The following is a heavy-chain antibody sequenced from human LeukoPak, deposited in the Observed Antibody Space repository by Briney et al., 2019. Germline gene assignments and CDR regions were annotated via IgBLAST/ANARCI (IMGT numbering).Heavy chain of an antibody. J-gene: IGHJ3*02. CDR1: GFTFSSYA. CDR3: AKRSGYGSGSPDAFDI. D-gene: IGHD3-10*01. Sequence: GGSLRLSCAASGFTFSSYAMSWVRQAPGKGLEWVSAVSGSGGSTYYADSVKGRFTISRDNSKNTLYLQMNSLRAEDTAVYYCAKRSGYGSGSPDAFDIWGQGTMVTVSS. CDR2: VSGSGGST. V-gene: IGHV3-23*01.